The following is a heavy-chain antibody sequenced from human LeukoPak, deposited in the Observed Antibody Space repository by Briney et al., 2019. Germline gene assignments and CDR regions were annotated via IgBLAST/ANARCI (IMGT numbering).Heavy chain of an antibody. CDR2: ILDYDDHA. D-gene: IGHD3-16*02. Sequence: GASVKVSCKASGYNFTTYGISWVRQAPGQGPEWMGWILDYDDHARYSEKLRGRITLTTDRSSSTVYMELRSLRYDVTAHYYCAREGIYLAFDLWGQGTLVSVSS. V-gene: IGHV1-18*01. J-gene: IGHJ5*02. CDR3: AREGIYLAFDL. CDR1: GYNFTTYG.